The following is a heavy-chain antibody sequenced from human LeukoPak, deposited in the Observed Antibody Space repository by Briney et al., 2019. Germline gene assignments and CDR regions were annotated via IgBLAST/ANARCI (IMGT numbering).Heavy chain of an antibody. CDR3: ARAPYGSGSYYNDANWFDP. D-gene: IGHD3-10*01. V-gene: IGHV4-31*03. CDR2: IYYSGST. CDR1: GGSISSGSHY. Sequence: SQTLSLTCTVSGGSISSGSHYWSWIRQHPGEGLEWIGYIYYSGSTYYNPSLRSRVNMSVDTSKNQFSLKLNSVTAADTAVYYCARAPYGSGSYYNDANWFDPWGQGTLVTVSS. J-gene: IGHJ5*02.